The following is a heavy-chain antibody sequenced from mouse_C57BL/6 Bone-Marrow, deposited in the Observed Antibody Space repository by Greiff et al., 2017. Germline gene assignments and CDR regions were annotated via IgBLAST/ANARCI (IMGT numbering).Heavy chain of an antibody. CDR2: INPNNGGT. CDR1: GYTFTDYN. CDR3: ARSAGYYGSSYEWYFDV. J-gene: IGHJ1*03. D-gene: IGHD1-1*01. Sequence: EVQLQQSGPELVKPGASVKIPCKASGYTFTDYNMDWVKQSHGKSLEWIGDINPNNGGTIYNQKFKGKATLTVDKSSSTAYMELRSLTSEDTAVYYCARSAGYYGSSYEWYFDVWGTGTTVTVSS. V-gene: IGHV1-18*01.